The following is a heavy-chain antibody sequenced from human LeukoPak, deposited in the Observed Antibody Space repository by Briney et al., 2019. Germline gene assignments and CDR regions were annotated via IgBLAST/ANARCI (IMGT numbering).Heavy chain of an antibody. V-gene: IGHV4-34*01. CDR1: GGSFSGYY. J-gene: IGHJ2*01. Sequence: SETLSLTCAVYGGSFSGYYWSWIRQPPGKGLEWIGEINNSGSTNYNSSLKSRVTISVDTSKNQFSLKLSSVTAADTAVYYCARVSPLDTAMVDYWDFDLWGRGTLVNVSS. CDR3: ARVSPLDTAMVDYWDFDL. CDR2: INNSGST. D-gene: IGHD5-18*01.